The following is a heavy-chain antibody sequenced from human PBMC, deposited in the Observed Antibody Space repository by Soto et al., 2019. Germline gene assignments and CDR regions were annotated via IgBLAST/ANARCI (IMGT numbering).Heavy chain of an antibody. CDR1: RFTFSSYW. CDR3: ARDFKGTFDY. J-gene: IGHJ4*02. Sequence: GGSLRLSCAASRFTFSSYWMSWVRQAPGRGLEWVANIKQDGSEKYFVESVRGRFTISRDNGESSLYLQMNSLRAEDTAVYYCARDFKGTFDYWGQGTLVTVSS. CDR2: IKQDGSEK. V-gene: IGHV3-7*05.